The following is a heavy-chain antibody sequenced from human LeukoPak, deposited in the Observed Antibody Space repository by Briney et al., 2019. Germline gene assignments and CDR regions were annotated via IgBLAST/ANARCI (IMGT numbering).Heavy chain of an antibody. CDR1: GFTLSIYT. J-gene: IGHJ3*02. Sequence: GRCLRLSSAASGFTLSIYTMRGVREAPGKRLEWVSAISGSGESTYYADPVKGRFTISRDNSKNTEYLQMNSLRAEDTALHYCAKYDSSGLASVAFDMWGQGTMVTVSS. CDR3: AKYDSSGLASVAFDM. V-gene: IGHV3-23*01. CDR2: ISGSGEST. D-gene: IGHD3-22*01.